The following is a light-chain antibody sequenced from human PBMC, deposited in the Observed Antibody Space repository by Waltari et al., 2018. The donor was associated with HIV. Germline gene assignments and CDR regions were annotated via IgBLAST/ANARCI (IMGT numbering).Light chain of an antibody. Sequence: SYDLTQTPSVSVSPGQTARINCSRGALPKKYSSWYRQKAGQAPILLIYKDIERSSGIPERISGSGSGTGVTLTITDVQAEDEGDYFCQSTDYDGTWVFGGWTKLTVL. J-gene: IGLJ3*02. V-gene: IGLV3-25*03. CDR3: QSTDYDGTWV. CDR1: ALPKKY. CDR2: KDI.